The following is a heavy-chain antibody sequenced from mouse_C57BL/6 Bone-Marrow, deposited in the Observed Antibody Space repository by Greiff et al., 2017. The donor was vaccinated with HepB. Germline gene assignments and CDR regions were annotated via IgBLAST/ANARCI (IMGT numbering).Heavy chain of an antibody. CDR2: IRNKANGYTT. Sequence: EVQLVESGGGLVQPGGSLSLSCAASGFTFTDYYMSWVRQPPGKALEWLGFIRNKANGYTTEYSASVKGRFTISRDNSQSILYLQMNALRAEDSATYYCAREGLTGTFDYWGQGTTLTVSS. V-gene: IGHV7-3*01. J-gene: IGHJ2*01. CDR3: AREGLTGTFDY. CDR1: GFTFTDYY. D-gene: IGHD4-1*01.